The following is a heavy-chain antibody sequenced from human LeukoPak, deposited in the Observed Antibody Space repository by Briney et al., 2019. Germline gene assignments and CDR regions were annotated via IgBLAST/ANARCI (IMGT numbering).Heavy chain of an antibody. V-gene: IGHV3-9*01. CDR2: ISWNSGSI. J-gene: IGHJ6*02. CDR3: AKAMVERYYYYGMDV. Sequence: HPGGSLRLSCAASGFTFDDYAMHWVRQAPGKGLEWVSGISWNSGSIGYADSVKGRFTISRDNAKNSLYLQMNSLRAEDTALYYCAKAMVERYYYYGMDVWGQGTTVTVSS. D-gene: IGHD3-10*01. CDR1: GFTFDDYA.